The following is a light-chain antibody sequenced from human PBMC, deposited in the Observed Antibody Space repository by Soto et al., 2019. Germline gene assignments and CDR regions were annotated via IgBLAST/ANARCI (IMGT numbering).Light chain of an antibody. CDR2: DVS. J-gene: IGLJ3*02. CDR1: SSDVGGYNY. V-gene: IGLV2-11*01. Sequence: QSALTQPRSVSGSPGQSVTISCTGTSSDVGGYNYVSWYQQHPGKAPKLMIYDVSKRPSGVPDRFSGSKSGNTASLTISGLQAEDEADYYCCSYAGSYTSWVFGGGTKLTAL. CDR3: CSYAGSYTSWV.